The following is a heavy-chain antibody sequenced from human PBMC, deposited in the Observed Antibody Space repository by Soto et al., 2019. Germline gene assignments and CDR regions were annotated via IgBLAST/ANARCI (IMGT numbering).Heavy chain of an antibody. CDR1: GGTFSSYT. CDR2: IIPILGIA. V-gene: IGHV1-69*02. Sequence: QVQLVQSGAEVKKPGSSVKVSCKASGGTFSSYTISWVRQAPGQGLEWMGRIIPILGIANYAQKFQGRVTITADKSTSTAYMELSSLRSEETAVYYCASRVERGDYGMDVWGQGTTVTVSS. J-gene: IGHJ6*02. CDR3: ASRVERGDYGMDV.